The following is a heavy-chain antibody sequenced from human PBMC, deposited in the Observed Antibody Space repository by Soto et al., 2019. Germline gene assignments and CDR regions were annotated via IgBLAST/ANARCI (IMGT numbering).Heavy chain of an antibody. V-gene: IGHV1-46*03. Sequence: QVQLVQSGAEVKKPGASVKVSCKASGYTFTSSYIHWVRQAPGQGLEWMAIINPMGGSTNYAQNFQGRVTVTMDTSASTVYLELSSLRSEDTAVYYCGRGLFTGDYWGQGTLVTVSS. CDR3: GRGLFTGDY. J-gene: IGHJ4*02. CDR1: GYTFTSSY. CDR2: INPMGGST. D-gene: IGHD3-16*01.